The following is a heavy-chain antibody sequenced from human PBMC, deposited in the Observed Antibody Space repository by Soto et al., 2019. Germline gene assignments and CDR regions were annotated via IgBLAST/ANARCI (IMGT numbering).Heavy chain of an antibody. CDR3: ARLRRDWGDAFDL. CDR1: GGSFGSSA. Sequence: QVQLVQSGADVKKPGSSVKVSCKTSGGSFGSSAISWVRQAPAQGLEWMGEIIPVFDKANYAQNFQGRLTITADELSGTVFMEVSSLGSEDTSVYFCARLRRDWGDAFDLWGLGTVVTVSS. D-gene: IGHD3-16*01. CDR2: IIPVFDKA. V-gene: IGHV1-69*01. J-gene: IGHJ3*01.